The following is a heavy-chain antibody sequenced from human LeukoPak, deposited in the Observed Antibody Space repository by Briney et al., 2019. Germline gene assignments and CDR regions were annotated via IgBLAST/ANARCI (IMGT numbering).Heavy chain of an antibody. D-gene: IGHD5-12*01. Sequence: GGSLRLSCAASGFTFSSSWMSWVRQAPGKELEWVANIKEDGSETYYVGFVKGRFTISRDNAKNSLYLQMNSLRAEDTAVYYCASQNSGYDSEFLDVWGKGTTVTISS. CDR2: IKEDGSET. J-gene: IGHJ6*04. CDR1: GFTFSSSW. CDR3: ASQNSGYDSEFLDV. V-gene: IGHV3-7*01.